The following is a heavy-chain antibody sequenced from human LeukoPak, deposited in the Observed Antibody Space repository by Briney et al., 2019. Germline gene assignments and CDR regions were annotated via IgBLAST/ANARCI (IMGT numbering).Heavy chain of an antibody. CDR1: GFTVSSNY. J-gene: IGHJ3*02. Sequence: GGSLRLSCAASGFTVSSNYMSWVRQAPGKGLEWVSVIYSGGSTYYADSVKGRFTISRDNSKNTLYLQMNSLRAEDTAVYYCASVPLFYGPDAFDIWGQGTMVTVSS. V-gene: IGHV3-66*01. CDR2: IYSGGST. CDR3: ASVPLFYGPDAFDI. D-gene: IGHD2/OR15-2a*01.